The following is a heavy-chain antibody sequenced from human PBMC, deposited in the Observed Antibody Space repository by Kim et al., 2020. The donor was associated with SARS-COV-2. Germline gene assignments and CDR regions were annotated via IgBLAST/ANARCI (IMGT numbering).Heavy chain of an antibody. V-gene: IGHV5-51*01. CDR3: ARRRGTGSYYRGGHDF. J-gene: IGHJ4*02. D-gene: IGHD1-26*01. Sequence: GESLKISCKGSGYSFTNYWIGWVRQMPGKGLEWVAFIYPDDSDARYCPSFQGQVTISVDKSISTVFLQWSSLKASDSAMYYCARRRGTGSYYRGGHDFWGQGTLVHVSS. CDR2: IYPDDSDA. CDR1: GYSFTNYW.